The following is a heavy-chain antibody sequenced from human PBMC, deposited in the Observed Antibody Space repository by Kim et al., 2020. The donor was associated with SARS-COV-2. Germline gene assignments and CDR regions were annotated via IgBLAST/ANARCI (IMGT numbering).Heavy chain of an antibody. D-gene: IGHD6-13*01. J-gene: IGHJ4*02. CDR2: IYHSGST. Sequence: SETLSLTCAVSGGSISSSNWWSWVRQPPGKGLEWIGEIYHSGSTNYNPSLKSRVTISVDKSKNQFSLKLSSVTAADTAVYYCARAVTYSSSWYELYYFDYWGQGTLVTVSS. CDR3: ARAVTYSSSWYELYYFDY. V-gene: IGHV4-4*02. CDR1: GGSISSSNW.